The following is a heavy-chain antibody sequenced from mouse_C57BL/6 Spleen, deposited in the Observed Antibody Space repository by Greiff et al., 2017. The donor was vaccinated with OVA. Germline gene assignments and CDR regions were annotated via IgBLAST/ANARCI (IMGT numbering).Heavy chain of an antibody. Sequence: EVMLVESGGGLVKPGGSLKLSCAASGFTFSSYAMSWVRQTPEKRLEWVATISDGGSYTYYPDNVKGRFTISRDNAKNNLYLQMSHLKSEDTAMYYWARLGYYYGSSDGGGAMDYWGQGTSVTVSS. V-gene: IGHV5-4*03. J-gene: IGHJ4*01. CDR3: ARLGYYYGSSDGGGAMDY. CDR2: ISDGGSYT. D-gene: IGHD1-1*01. CDR1: GFTFSSYA.